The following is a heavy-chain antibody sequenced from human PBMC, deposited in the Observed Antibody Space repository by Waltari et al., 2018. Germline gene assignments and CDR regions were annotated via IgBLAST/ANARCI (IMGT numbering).Heavy chain of an antibody. Sequence: QITLKESGPTLVKPTQTLTLTCTFSGFSLSTSGVGVGWIRQPPGKALEWLALIYWNDDKRYSPSLKSRLTITKDTSKNQVVLTMTNMDPVDTATYYSARSFRYGDYVRYWGQGTLVTVSS. CDR2: IYWNDDK. D-gene: IGHD4-17*01. V-gene: IGHV2-5*01. CDR3: ARSFRYGDYVRY. J-gene: IGHJ4*02. CDR1: GFSLSTSGVG.